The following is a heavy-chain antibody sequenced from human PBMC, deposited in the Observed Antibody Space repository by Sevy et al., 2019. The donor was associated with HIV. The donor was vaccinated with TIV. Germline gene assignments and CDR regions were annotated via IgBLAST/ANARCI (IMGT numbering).Heavy chain of an antibody. D-gene: IGHD4-17*01. J-gene: IGHJ6*02. Sequence: GESLKISCAASGFTFSIYAIHWVRQTPGKGLEWVAVISYDGSKKYYVDSVKGRFTISRDNSKNTLYLQMNSLRPEDTAVYYCARDLPSAVTNPFYYYGMDVWGQGTTVTVSS. CDR3: ARDLPSAVTNPFYYYGMDV. CDR1: GFTFSIYA. CDR2: ISYDGSKK. V-gene: IGHV3-30*04.